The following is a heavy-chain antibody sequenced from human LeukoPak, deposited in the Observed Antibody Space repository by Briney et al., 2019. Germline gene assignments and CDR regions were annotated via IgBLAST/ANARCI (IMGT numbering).Heavy chain of an antibody. J-gene: IGHJ4*02. D-gene: IGHD3-16*01. Sequence: GGSLRLSCAASGFTVSSNYMTWVRQAPGKGLEWVSSITGDCKYITYADPVKGRFTISRDNAKNSLYLQVASLRGDDTATYYCAREGNDYYYDQWGQGTLVTVSP. V-gene: IGHV3-21*01. CDR3: AREGNDYYYDQ. CDR1: GFTVSSNY. CDR2: ITGDCKYI.